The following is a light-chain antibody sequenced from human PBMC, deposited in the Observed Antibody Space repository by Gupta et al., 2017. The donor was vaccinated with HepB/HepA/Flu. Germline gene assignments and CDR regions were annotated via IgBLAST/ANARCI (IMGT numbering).Light chain of an antibody. V-gene: IGKV3-15*01. CDR3: QQENNWPYT. Sequence: EILMTQSPATVSVSAGERATLSCRASQSVSSNLAWYQQRPGQAPRLLMYGATTRAAGILARFSGSGSGTEFTLTISSLQSEDFAAYYCQQENNWPYTFGRGTKLEIK. J-gene: IGKJ2*01. CDR1: QSVSSN. CDR2: GAT.